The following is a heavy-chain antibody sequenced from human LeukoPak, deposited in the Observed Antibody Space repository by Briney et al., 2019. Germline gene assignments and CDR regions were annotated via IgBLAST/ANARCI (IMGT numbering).Heavy chain of an antibody. CDR3: ARDYTYSSGGIYYDRFDY. J-gene: IGHJ4*02. V-gene: IGHV4-34*01. Sequence: SETLSLTCAVYGGSFSGYYWSWIRQPPGKGLEWIGEINHSGSTNYNPSLKSRVTISVDTSKNQFSLKLSSVTAADTAVYYCARDYTYSSGGIYYDRFDYWGQGTLVTVSS. CDR1: GGSFSGYY. D-gene: IGHD2-15*01. CDR2: INHSGST.